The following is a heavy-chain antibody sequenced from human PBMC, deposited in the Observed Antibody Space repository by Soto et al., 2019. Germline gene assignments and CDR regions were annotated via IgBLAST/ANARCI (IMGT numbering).Heavy chain of an antibody. V-gene: IGHV3-33*01. CDR1: GFTFSSYG. CDR3: ARDSYGMDV. Sequence: PGGSLRLSCAASGFTFSSYGMHWVRQAPGKGLEWVAVIWYDGSNRYYADSVKGRFTISRDNSKNTLYLQMNSLRAEDTAVYYCARDSYGMDVWGQGTTVTVPS. CDR2: IWYDGSNR. J-gene: IGHJ6*02.